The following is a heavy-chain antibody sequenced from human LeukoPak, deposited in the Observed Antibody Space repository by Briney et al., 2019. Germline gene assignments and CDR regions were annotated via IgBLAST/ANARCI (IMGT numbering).Heavy chain of an antibody. J-gene: IGHJ6*03. CDR2: MNPNSGNT. Sequence: ASVKVSCKASGGTFSSYAMNWVRQATGQGLEWMGWMNPNSGNTGYAQKFQGRVTITKNTSISTAYMELSSLRSEDTAVYYCARRGYSYGYMYYYYYMDVWGKGTTVTVSS. CDR3: ARRGYSYGYMYYYYYMDV. V-gene: IGHV1-8*03. CDR1: GGTFSSYA. D-gene: IGHD5-18*01.